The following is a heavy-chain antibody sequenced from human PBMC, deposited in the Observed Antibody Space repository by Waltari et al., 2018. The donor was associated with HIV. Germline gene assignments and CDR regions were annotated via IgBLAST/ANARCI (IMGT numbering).Heavy chain of an antibody. V-gene: IGHV3-23*01. CDR3: AKESGAIGTPLNDY. J-gene: IGHJ4*02. D-gene: IGHD1-26*01. CDR1: GFTFTKYA. Sequence: EVHLLVSGGGLVPPGGSLRLSCSASGFTFTKYAMSWVRQAPGKGLEWVSGIRDSGDGTYYADSVKGRFTISRDNSKGTLYLQMNSLRVEDTAVYYCAKESGAIGTPLNDYWGQGTLVTVSS. CDR2: IRDSGDGT.